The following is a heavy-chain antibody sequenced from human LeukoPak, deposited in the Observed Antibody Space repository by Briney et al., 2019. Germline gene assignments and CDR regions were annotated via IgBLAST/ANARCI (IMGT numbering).Heavy chain of an antibody. CDR2: INPSGGST. Sequence: ASVKVSCKASGYTFTSYYMHWVRQAPGQGLEWMGIINPSGGSTSYAQKFQGRVTMTRDTSTSTVYMELSSLRSEDTAVYYCARGPGAYYDILTGYSYFYYYYMDVWGKGTTVTVSS. CDR3: ARGPGAYYDILTGYSYFYYYYMDV. V-gene: IGHV1-46*01. CDR1: GYTFTSYY. J-gene: IGHJ6*03. D-gene: IGHD3-9*01.